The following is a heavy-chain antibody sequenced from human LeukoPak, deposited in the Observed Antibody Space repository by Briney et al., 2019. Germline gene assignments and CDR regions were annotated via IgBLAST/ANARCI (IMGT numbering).Heavy chain of an antibody. D-gene: IGHD2-8*02. Sequence: GGSLRLSCAASGFTFSSYAMHWVRQAPGKGLEWVAVISYDGSNKYYADSVKGRFTISRDNAKNSLYLQMNGLRAEDTAVYYCARDTGGRGWFDPWGQGTLVTVSS. V-gene: IGHV3-30*04. CDR1: GFTFSSYA. J-gene: IGHJ5*02. CDR3: ARDTGGRGWFDP. CDR2: ISYDGSNK.